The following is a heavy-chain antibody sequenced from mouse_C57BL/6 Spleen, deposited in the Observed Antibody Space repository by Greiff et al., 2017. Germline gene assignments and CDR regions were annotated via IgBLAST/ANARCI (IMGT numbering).Heavy chain of an antibody. CDR2: IHPNSGST. V-gene: IGHV1-64*01. CDR3: ARSYYGSSYFDY. D-gene: IGHD1-1*01. J-gene: IGHJ2*01. Sequence: QVQLLQPGAELVQPGASVKLSCKASGYTFTSYWMHWVKQTPRQGLEWIGMIHPNSGSTNYNEKFTGKATLTVDNSSSKAYMQINSLTAEDTAVYYCARSYYGSSYFDYWGQGTTLTVSS. CDR1: GYTFTSYW.